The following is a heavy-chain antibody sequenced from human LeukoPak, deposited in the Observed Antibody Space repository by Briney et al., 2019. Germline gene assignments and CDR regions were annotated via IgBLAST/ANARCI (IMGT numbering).Heavy chain of an antibody. CDR2: IYYNGST. D-gene: IGHD6-13*01. Sequence: SETLSLTCTVSGGSISSYYWSWIRQPPGTGLEWIGYIYYNGSTNYNPSLKSRVTISVDTSKNQFSLKLRSVTAADTAVYYCARISSSNWYNERGAFDVWGQGTMVTVSS. J-gene: IGHJ3*01. CDR3: ARISSSNWYNERGAFDV. CDR1: GGSISSYY. V-gene: IGHV4-59*01.